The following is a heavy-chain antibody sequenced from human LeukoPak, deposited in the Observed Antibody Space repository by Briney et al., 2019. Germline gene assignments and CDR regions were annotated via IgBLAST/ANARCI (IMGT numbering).Heavy chain of an antibody. CDR3: ARDPYRFAFDI. V-gene: IGHV3-7*03. J-gene: IGHJ3*02. CDR2: INVDGTAE. D-gene: IGHD1-26*01. Sequence: GGSLRLSCAASGFSFSTIYMSWVRQTPGQGLEWVANINVDGTAEYYVDSVKGRFTISRDNAKNSLYLQMNSLRAEDTAVYYCARDPYRFAFDIRGQGTVVLVSS. CDR1: GFSFSTIY.